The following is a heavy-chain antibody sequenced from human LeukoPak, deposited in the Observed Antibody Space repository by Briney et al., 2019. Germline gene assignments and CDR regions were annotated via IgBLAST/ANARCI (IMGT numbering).Heavy chain of an antibody. CDR3: ARDLFAADDSPLYP. D-gene: IGHD3-10*02. CDR1: GGTFSSYT. Sequence: SVKVSCKASGGTFSSYTISWVRQAPGQGLEWMGRIIPILGIANYAQKFQGRVTITADKSTSTAYMELSSLRSEDTAVYYCARDLFAADDSPLYPWGQGTLVTVSS. V-gene: IGHV1-69*04. CDR2: IIPILGIA. J-gene: IGHJ5*02.